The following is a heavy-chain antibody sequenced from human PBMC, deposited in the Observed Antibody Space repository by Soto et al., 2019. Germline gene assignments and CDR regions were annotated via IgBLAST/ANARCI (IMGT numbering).Heavy chain of an antibody. CDR1: GFIFRDYA. Sequence: VQLLESGGGLVQPGGSLRLSCAASGFIFRDYAMNWVRQAPGNGLEWVSDISGSGDSARYADSVKGRFTISRDNSMDTLHLHLNSLRVDDTAVYYCGKERRGSGWSVCDFWGQGDLVTVSS. CDR2: ISGSGDSA. J-gene: IGHJ4*02. D-gene: IGHD6-19*01. V-gene: IGHV3-23*01. CDR3: GKERRGSGWSVCDF.